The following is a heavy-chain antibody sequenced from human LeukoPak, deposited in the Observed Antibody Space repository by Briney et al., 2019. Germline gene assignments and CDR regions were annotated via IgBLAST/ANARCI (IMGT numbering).Heavy chain of an antibody. CDR3: AKTDKLVVVTL. V-gene: IGHV4-59*08. Sequence: PETLSLTCTVSGGSISSYYWSWIRQPPGKGLEWIGYIYYSGSTNYNPSLKSRVTISVDTSKNQFSLKLSSVTAADTAVYYCAKTDKLVVVTLWGQGTLVTVSS. J-gene: IGHJ4*02. D-gene: IGHD2-21*02. CDR1: GGSISSYY. CDR2: IYYSGST.